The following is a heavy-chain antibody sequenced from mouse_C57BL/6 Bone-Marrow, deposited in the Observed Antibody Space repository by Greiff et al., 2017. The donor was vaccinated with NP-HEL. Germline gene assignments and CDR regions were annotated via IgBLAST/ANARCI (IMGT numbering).Heavy chain of an antibody. Sequence: VQLQQSGPELVKPGASVKISCKASGYAFSSSWMNWVKQRPGKGLEWIGRIYPGDGDTNYNGKFKGKATLTADKSSSTAYMQLSSLTSEDSAVYFCARCLNWGVFDYWGQGTTLTVSS. D-gene: IGHD4-1*01. CDR3: ARCLNWGVFDY. CDR1: GYAFSSSW. J-gene: IGHJ2*01. CDR2: IYPGDGDT. V-gene: IGHV1-82*01.